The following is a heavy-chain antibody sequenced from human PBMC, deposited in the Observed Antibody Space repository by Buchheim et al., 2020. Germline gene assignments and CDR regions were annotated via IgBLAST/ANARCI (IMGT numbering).Heavy chain of an antibody. Sequence: QVQLQESGPGLVKPSETLSLTCTVSGGSVSRGSYYWSWIRQPPGKGLEWIGYIYYSGSTNYNPSLKSRVTISVDTSKNQFSLKLSSVTAADTAVYYCARNNYYDSSGYYIDYWGQGTL. J-gene: IGHJ4*02. D-gene: IGHD3-22*01. CDR2: IYYSGST. CDR1: GGSVSRGSYY. CDR3: ARNNYYDSSGYYIDY. V-gene: IGHV4-61*01.